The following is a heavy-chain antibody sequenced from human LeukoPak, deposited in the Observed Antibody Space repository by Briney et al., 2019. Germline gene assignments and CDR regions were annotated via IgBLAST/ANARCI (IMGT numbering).Heavy chain of an antibody. CDR3: ARGRYRAGDSGGMDV. CDR2: INPNSGGT. CDR1: GYTFTGYY. Sequence: GASVKVSCKASGYTFTGYYMHWVRQAPGQGLEWMGWINPNSGGTNYAQKFQGRVTMTRDTSISTAYMELSRLRSDDTAVYYCARGRYRAGDSGGMDVWGQGTTVTVSS. D-gene: IGHD3-16*02. V-gene: IGHV1-2*02. J-gene: IGHJ6*02.